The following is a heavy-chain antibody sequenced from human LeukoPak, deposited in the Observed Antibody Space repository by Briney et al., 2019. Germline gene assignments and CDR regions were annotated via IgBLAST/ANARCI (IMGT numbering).Heavy chain of an antibody. CDR1: GFTFSSYG. CDR3: AKQQLKNFDY. Sequence: HPGGSPRLSCAASGFTFSSYGMPWVRQAPDKGLEWVAVISYDGSSTYYADSVKGRFTISRDDSKNTLFLEMNSLRIEDAAVYYCAKQQLKNFDYWGQGTLVTVSS. CDR2: ISYDGSST. J-gene: IGHJ4*02. D-gene: IGHD6-13*01. V-gene: IGHV3-30*18.